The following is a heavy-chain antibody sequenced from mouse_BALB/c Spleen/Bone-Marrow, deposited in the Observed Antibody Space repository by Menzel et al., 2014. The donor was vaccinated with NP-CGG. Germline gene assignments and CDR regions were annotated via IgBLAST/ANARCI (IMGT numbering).Heavy chain of an antibody. Sequence: EVKLMESGGGLVQPGGSLKLSCAASGFDFSRYWMSWVRQAPGKGLEWIGEINPDSSTINYTPSLKDKFIISRDNAKNTLYLQMSKVGSEDTALYYCSRLSYYGRFAYWGQGTLVTVSA. CDR3: SRLSYYGRFAY. V-gene: IGHV4-1*02. J-gene: IGHJ3*01. CDR2: INPDSSTI. CDR1: GFDFSRYW. D-gene: IGHD1-1*01.